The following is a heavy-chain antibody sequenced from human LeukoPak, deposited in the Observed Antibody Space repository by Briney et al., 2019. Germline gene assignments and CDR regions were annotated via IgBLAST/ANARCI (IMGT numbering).Heavy chain of an antibody. CDR1: GHTFSSYS. CDR2: ISSSSTTI. Sequence: GGSLRLSCAASGHTFSSYSMNWVRQAPGKGLEGGSYISSSSTTIYYADSVKGRFTISRDNAKNSLYLQMNSLRDEDTAVYYCARVMYSGSYYSVDYWGQGTLVTVSS. V-gene: IGHV3-48*02. CDR3: ARVMYSGSYYSVDY. J-gene: IGHJ4*02. D-gene: IGHD1-26*01.